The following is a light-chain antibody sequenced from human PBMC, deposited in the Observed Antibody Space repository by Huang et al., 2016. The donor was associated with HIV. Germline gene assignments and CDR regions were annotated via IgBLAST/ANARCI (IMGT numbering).Light chain of an antibody. Sequence: DIQMTQSPSAMSASVGDRVTITCGASQDISNYFAWFQQNPGNVPKRLTYASSNWQNGVPSRFSGSGSGAEFTLTISSLQPEDFASYYCLQHYTYPWTFGQGTKVEIK. CDR3: LQHYTYPWT. CDR2: ASS. V-gene: IGKV1-17*03. J-gene: IGKJ1*01. CDR1: QDISNY.